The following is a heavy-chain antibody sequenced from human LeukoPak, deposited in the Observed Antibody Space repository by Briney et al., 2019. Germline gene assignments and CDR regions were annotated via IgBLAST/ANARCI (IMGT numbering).Heavy chain of an antibody. CDR2: IIPIFGTA. CDR3: ARRYYCDSSGYPQYWFDP. D-gene: IGHD3-22*01. J-gene: IGHJ5*02. CDR1: GYTFTSTG. Sequence: GASVKVSCKASGYTFTSTGINWVRQAPGQGLEWMGGIIPIFGTANYAQKFQGRVTITADKSTSTAYMELSSLRSEDTAVYYCARRYYCDSSGYPQYWFDPWGQGTLVTVSS. V-gene: IGHV1-69*06.